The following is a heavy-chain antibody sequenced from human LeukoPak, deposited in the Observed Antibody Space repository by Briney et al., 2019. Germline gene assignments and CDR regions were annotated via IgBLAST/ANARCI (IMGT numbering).Heavy chain of an antibody. CDR1: GYSFSKYW. Sequence: TTGESLKISCKGSGYSFSKYWIAWVRQMPGKGLEWKAIMYPDNSEIRYSPSLEGQVTISVDKSISTAYLQWSSLRASDTAIYYCARRGFKSAWYFFDYWGQGTRVTVSS. CDR2: MYPDNSEI. D-gene: IGHD6-19*01. V-gene: IGHV5-51*01. CDR3: ARRGFKSAWYFFDY. J-gene: IGHJ4*02.